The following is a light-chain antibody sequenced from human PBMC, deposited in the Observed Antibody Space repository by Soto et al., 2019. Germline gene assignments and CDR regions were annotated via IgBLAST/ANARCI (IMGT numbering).Light chain of an antibody. Sequence: QSALTQPPSASGSPGQSVTISCTGTISDVGGYNYVSWYQQHPGKAPKLMMYEVSERPSGVPDRFSGSKSGNTASLTVSGLQAEDEADYYCGSYAGFNNYVAFGGGTQLTVL. CDR2: EVS. V-gene: IGLV2-8*01. J-gene: IGLJ2*01. CDR1: ISDVGGYNY. CDR3: GSYAGFNNYVA.